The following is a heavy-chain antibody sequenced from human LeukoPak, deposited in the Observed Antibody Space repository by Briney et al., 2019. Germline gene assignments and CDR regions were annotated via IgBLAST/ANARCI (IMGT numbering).Heavy chain of an antibody. CDR3: AREDVVLVDAVRYYYYGMDV. Sequence: ASVKVSCKASGYNFICNYMHWARQAPGQGLEWMGIINPSGGSTSYAQKFQDRVTMTRDTSTSTVYMELSSLKSEDTAVYYCAREDVVLVDAVRYYYYGMDVWGQGTTVTVSS. V-gene: IGHV1-46*01. J-gene: IGHJ6*02. CDR1: GYNFICNY. CDR2: INPSGGST. D-gene: IGHD2-8*01.